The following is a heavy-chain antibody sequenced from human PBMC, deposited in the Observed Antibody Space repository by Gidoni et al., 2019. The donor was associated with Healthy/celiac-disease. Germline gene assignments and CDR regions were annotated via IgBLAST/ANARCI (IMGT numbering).Heavy chain of an antibody. J-gene: IGHJ6*03. Sequence: QVQLVQSGAEVKKPGSSVKVSCKASGGTFSSSAISWVRQAPGQGLEWMGGIIPIFGTANYAQKFQGRVTITADESTSTAYMELSSLRSEDTAVYYCARPARYYDFWSGYDYYYMDVWGKGTTVTVSS. CDR1: GGTFSSSA. CDR2: IIPIFGTA. V-gene: IGHV1-69*01. CDR3: ARPARYYDFWSGYDYYYMDV. D-gene: IGHD3-3*01.